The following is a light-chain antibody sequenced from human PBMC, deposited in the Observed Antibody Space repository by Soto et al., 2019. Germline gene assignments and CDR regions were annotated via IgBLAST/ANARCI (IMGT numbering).Light chain of an antibody. V-gene: IGKV3-15*01. CDR2: EVS. CDR1: QSITGN. Sequence: ELVMTQSPATLSVSPGERATLSCRASQSITGNLAWYQHRPGQAPRLLIYEVSTRATYIPARFSGRGSRTEFTLTISSLQAEDSAVYYCQQYQDWPRTFGQGTKVDIK. J-gene: IGKJ1*01. CDR3: QQYQDWPRT.